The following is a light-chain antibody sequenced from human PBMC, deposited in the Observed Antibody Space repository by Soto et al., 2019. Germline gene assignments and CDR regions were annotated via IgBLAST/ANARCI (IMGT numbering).Light chain of an antibody. CDR2: VAS. CDR1: QSISSN. J-gene: IGKJ3*01. CDR3: QQYNTWPFT. V-gene: IGKV3-15*01. Sequence: EIVMTQSPATLSVSPGDRVTLSCRASQSISSNLAWYQQKPGQAPRLLIYVASTWATGIPATFSGSGSGTEFTLTISSLQSEDFAVYYCQQYNTWPFTFGHGTKVDIK.